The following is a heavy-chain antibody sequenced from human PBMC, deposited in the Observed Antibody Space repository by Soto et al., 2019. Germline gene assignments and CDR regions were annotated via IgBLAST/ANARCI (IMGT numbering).Heavy chain of an antibody. D-gene: IGHD5-18*01. V-gene: IGHV3-30-3*01. CDR2: LSFDGNNK. CDR1: GFTFSNYA. Sequence: GGSLRLSCAASGFTFSNYAIHWVRQAPGKGLEWVAVLSFDGNNKHYADSVEGRFTISRDNSKNTLYLQMNSLRAEDTAVYYCARGPFGDAAMVTNYFDYWGQGTLVTVSS. J-gene: IGHJ4*02. CDR3: ARGPFGDAAMVTNYFDY.